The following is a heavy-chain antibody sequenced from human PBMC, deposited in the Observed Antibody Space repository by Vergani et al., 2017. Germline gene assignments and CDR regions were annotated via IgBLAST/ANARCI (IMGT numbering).Heavy chain of an antibody. J-gene: IGHJ5*02. CDR1: GASIRSRNYY. CDR2: IYYSGST. CDR3: ARHSTVEWLVKLGWIDP. D-gene: IGHD6-19*01. V-gene: IGHV4-39*01. Sequence: QLQLQESGPGLVKPSATLSLTCSVSGASIRSRNYYWGWIRQPPGKGLEWIASIYYSGSTYYNPSLKSRVTISVDTSKNQFSLKLSSVTAAATAVYFCARHSTVEWLVKLGWIDPWGQGILGTVSS.